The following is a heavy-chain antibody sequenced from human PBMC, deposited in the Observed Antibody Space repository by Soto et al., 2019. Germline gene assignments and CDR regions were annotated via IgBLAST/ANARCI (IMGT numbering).Heavy chain of an antibody. V-gene: IGHV3-23*01. Sequence: ESGGGLVQPGGSLRLSCAASGFIFSSYAMRWVRQAPGKGLEWVSAISGSGGSTDYADSVKGRFTISRDNSKNTLYLQMNSLRAEDTAVYYCAKGRSSGWYDYFDYWGQGTLVTVSS. CDR1: GFIFSSYA. CDR2: ISGSGGST. CDR3: AKGRSSGWYDYFDY. J-gene: IGHJ4*02. D-gene: IGHD6-19*01.